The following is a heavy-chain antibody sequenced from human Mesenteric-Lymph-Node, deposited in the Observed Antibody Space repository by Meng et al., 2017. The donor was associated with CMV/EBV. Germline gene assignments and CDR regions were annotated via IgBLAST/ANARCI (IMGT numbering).Heavy chain of an antibody. J-gene: IGHJ5*02. D-gene: IGHD6-13*01. CDR2: INPNNGDT. V-gene: IGHV1-2*02. CDR1: GYTFTDYY. Sequence: ASVKVSCKASGYTFTDYYIHWVRQAPGQGLEWMGWINPNNGDTKYAQKFQGRVTMTRDTSISTAYMELRRLRSDDTAVYYCARQSEYNSGWYGGLGWFDPWGQGTLVTVSS. CDR3: ARQSEYNSGWYGGLGWFDP.